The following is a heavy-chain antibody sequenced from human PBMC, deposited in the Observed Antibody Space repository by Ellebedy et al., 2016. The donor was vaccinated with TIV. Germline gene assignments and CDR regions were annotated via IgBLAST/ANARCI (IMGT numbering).Heavy chain of an antibody. D-gene: IGHD6-13*01. CDR1: GYTFTGYY. J-gene: IGHJ6*02. Sequence: ASVKVSCKASGYTFTGYYMHWVRQAPGQGLEWMGWINPNSGGTNYAQKFQGRVTMTRDTSISTAYMELSRLRYDDTAVYYCARRQAAGTFYYYYGMDVWGQGTTVTVSS. CDR3: ARRQAAGTFYYYYGMDV. CDR2: INPNSGGT. V-gene: IGHV1-2*02.